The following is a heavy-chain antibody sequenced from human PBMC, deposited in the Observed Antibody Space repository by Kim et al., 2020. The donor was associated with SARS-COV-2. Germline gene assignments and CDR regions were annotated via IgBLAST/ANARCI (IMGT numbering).Heavy chain of an antibody. CDR1: GGSISSGDYY. D-gene: IGHD6-19*01. V-gene: IGHV4-30-4*01. CDR3: ARVPQAVAGFYYYYYGMDV. CDR2: IYYSGST. J-gene: IGHJ6*02. Sequence: SETLSLTCTVSGGSISSGDYYWSWIRQPPGKGLEWIGYIYYSGSTYYNPSLKSRVTISVDTSKNQFSLKLSSVTAADTAVYYCARVPQAVAGFYYYYYGMDVWAQGTTVPVSS.